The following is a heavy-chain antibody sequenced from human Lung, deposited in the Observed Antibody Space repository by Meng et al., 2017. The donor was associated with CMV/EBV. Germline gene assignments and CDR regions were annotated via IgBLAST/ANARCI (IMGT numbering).Heavy chain of an antibody. CDR1: GFTFSSSY. V-gene: IGHV3-7*01. CDR2: IKYDGSDK. D-gene: IGHD3-10*01. J-gene: IGHJ4*02. Sequence: GGSLRLXCVASGFTFSSSYMSWVRQAPGKGLEWVANIKYDGSDKGYVGSVEGRFTISRDNAKNSVYLQMNTLRVEDTAVYYCARDPHFGALEYWGPGNLVTGAS. CDR3: ARDPHFGALEY.